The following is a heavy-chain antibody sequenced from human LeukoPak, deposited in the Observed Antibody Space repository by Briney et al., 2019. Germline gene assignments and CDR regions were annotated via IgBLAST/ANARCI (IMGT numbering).Heavy chain of an antibody. J-gene: IGHJ4*02. V-gene: IGHV3-21*01. Sequence: WIRQAPGKGLEWVSSISSSSSYIYYADSVKGRFTISRDNAKNSLYLQMNSLRAEDTAVYYCARLGYCSGGSCYSGVQFDYWGQGTLVTVSS. CDR3: ARLGYCSGGSCYSGVQFDY. CDR2: ISSSSSYI. D-gene: IGHD2-15*01.